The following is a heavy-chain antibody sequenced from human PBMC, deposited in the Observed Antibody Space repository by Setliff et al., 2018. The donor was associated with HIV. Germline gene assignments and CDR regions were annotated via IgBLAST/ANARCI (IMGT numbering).Heavy chain of an antibody. D-gene: IGHD2-2*02. V-gene: IGHV4-61*09. CDR2: IYTSGST. Sequence: SETLSLTCTVSGGSISSGSYYWSWIRQPAGKGLEWIGHIYTSGSTNHNPSLKSRVTISVDTSKNQFSLKLSSVTAADTAVYYCARDGVSIVVVPAAIHYYYYMDVWGKGTTVTVSS. CDR3: ARDGVSIVVVPAAIHYYYYMDV. CDR1: GGSISSGSYY. J-gene: IGHJ6*03.